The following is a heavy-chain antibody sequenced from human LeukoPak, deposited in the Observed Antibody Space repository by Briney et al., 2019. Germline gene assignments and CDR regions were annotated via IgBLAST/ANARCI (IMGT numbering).Heavy chain of an antibody. V-gene: IGHV4-4*07. CDR2: ISTSGST. D-gene: IGHD3-3*01. CDR1: GGSISSYY. Sequence: SETLSLTCTVSGGSISSYYWSWIRQPAGKGLESIGHISTSGSTNYNPSLKSRVTISIDTSKNQFSLKLSSVTAADTAVYYCARQYNFWSGYYYWGQGILVTVSS. J-gene: IGHJ4*02. CDR3: ARQYNFWSGYYY.